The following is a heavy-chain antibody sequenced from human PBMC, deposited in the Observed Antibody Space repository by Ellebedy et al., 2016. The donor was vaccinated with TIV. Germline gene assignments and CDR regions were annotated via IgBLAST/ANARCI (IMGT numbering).Heavy chain of an antibody. CDR2: ISYDGSNK. J-gene: IGHJ3*02. CDR3: VKGTSDPKVTLSDAFDI. D-gene: IGHD3-16*02. CDR1: GFTFSSYG. V-gene: IGHV3-30*18. Sequence: GGSLRLSXAASGFTFSSYGMHWVRQAPGKGLEWVAVISYDGSNKYYADSVKGRFTISRDNSKNTLYLQMSSLRAEDTAVYYCVKGTSDPKVTLSDAFDIWGQGTMVTVSS.